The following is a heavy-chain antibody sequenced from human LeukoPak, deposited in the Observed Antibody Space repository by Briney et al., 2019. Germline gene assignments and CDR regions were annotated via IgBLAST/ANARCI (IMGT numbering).Heavy chain of an antibody. D-gene: IGHD6-13*01. CDR3: VMLFMGSTNWPDY. CDR2: ISSSSSYI. Sequence: PGGSLRLSCAASGFTFSDAWMTWVRQAPGKGLEWVSSISSSSSYIYYADSVRGRFTISRDNAKRSLFLQLNSLRAEDTAVYYCVMLFMGSTNWPDYWGQGTLVTVSS. V-gene: IGHV3-21*01. CDR1: GFTFSDAW. J-gene: IGHJ4*02.